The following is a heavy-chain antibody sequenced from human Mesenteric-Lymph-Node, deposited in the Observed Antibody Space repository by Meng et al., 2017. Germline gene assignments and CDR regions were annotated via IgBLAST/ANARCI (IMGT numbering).Heavy chain of an antibody. CDR2: ITGSGDSDRA. V-gene: IGHV3-23*01. D-gene: IGHD3-10*01. CDR3: AKVNTIVRARINYFSGLDV. J-gene: IGHJ6*02. CDR1: GFTFSTYG. Sequence: GGSLRLSCSASGFTFSTYGMSWVRQAPGKGLEWVSIITGSGDSDRAYYADSVKGRFSISRDNSKNTLYLQINSLRAEDTAVYYCAKVNTIVRARINYFSGLDVWGQGTTVTVFS.